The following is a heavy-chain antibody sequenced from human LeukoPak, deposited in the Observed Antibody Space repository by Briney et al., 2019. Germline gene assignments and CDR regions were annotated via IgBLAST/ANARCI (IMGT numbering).Heavy chain of an antibody. CDR1: GGSISSYY. V-gene: IGHV4-4*07. J-gene: IGHJ4*02. CDR2: IYTSGST. CDR3: AKSGGYGLIDY. Sequence: SETLSLTCTVSGGSISSYYWSWIRQPAGKGLEWIGRIYTSGSTNYNPSLKSRVTMSVDTSKNQFSLTLSSVTAADTAMCYCAKSGGYGLIDYWGQGTLVTVSS. D-gene: IGHD1-26*01.